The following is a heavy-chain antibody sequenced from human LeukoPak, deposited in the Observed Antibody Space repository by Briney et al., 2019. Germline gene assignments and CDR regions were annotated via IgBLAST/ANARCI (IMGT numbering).Heavy chain of an antibody. J-gene: IGHJ4*02. D-gene: IGHD1-26*01. CDR2: ISSSSSTI. V-gene: IGHV3-48*04. CDR1: GFTFSSYS. Sequence: PGGSLRLSCAAAGFTFSSYSRNWVRQAPGKGLEWVSYISSSSSTIYYADSVKGRFTISRDNAKNSLYLQMNSLRAEDTAVYYCASRLLDSYWGQGTLVTVSS. CDR3: ASRLLDSY.